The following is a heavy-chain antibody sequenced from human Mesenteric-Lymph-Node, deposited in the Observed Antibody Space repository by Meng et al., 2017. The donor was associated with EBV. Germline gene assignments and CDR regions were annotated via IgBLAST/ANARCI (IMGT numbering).Heavy chain of an antibody. CDR1: GFGFRTYG. CDR3: AKDRGYGSGETDY. CDR2: IVGSGGRT. V-gene: IGHV3-23*01. D-gene: IGHD3-10*01. J-gene: IGHJ4*02. Sequence: EVELLESGGGLVQPGGSLRLSCEGSGFGFRTYGMSWVRQAPGKGLEWVSYIVGSGGRTYYADSVKGHFTISRDNSRNTVYLQMNSLRVEDTAIYYCAKDRGYGSGETDYWGQGTLVTVSS.